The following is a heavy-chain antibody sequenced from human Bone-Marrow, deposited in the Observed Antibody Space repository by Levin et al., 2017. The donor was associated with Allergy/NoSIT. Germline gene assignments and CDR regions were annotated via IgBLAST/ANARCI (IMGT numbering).Heavy chain of an antibody. D-gene: IGHD3-16*02. CDR3: AKELGVWGSYRYDAFDI. CDR2: ISYDGSNK. J-gene: IGHJ3*02. Sequence: PGGSLRLSCAASGFTFSSYGMHWVRQAPGKGLEWVAVISYDGSNKYYADSVKGRFTISRDNSKNTLYLQMNSLRAEDTAVYYCAKELGVWGSYRYDAFDIWGQGTMVTVSS. CDR1: GFTFSSYG. V-gene: IGHV3-30*18.